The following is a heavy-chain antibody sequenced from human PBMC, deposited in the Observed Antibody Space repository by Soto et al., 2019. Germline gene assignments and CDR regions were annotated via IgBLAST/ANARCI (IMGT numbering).Heavy chain of an antibody. CDR2: IYDSGSA. Sequence: QVQLQESGPGLVKPSQTLSLTCIVSGDSISRGGYFWTWIRQHPGKGLEWIVYIYDSGSAFYNPSLKSRVTMSVDPSKNQFSLNLRSVTAADTAVFYCARGILRPNHYMDVWGKGTAVAVSS. D-gene: IGHD1-26*01. V-gene: IGHV4-31*03. CDR3: ARGILRPNHYMDV. J-gene: IGHJ6*03. CDR1: GDSISRGGYF.